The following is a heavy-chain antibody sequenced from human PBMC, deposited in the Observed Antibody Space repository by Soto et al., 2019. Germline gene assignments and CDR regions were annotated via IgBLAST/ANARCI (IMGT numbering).Heavy chain of an antibody. V-gene: IGHV3-23*01. Sequence: GGSLRLSCAASGFTFSSYAMSWVRQAPGKGLEWVSAISGSGGSTYYADSVKGRFTISRDNSKNTLYLQMNSLRAEDTAVYYCVKEGGSGTLRGVYYFDYWGQGTLVTVSS. J-gene: IGHJ4*02. D-gene: IGHD3-10*01. CDR3: VKEGGSGTLRGVYYFDY. CDR1: GFTFSSYA. CDR2: ISGSGGST.